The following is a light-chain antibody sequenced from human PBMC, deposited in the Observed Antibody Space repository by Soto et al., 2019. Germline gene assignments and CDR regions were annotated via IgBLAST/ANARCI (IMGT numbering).Light chain of an antibody. V-gene: IGKV3-11*01. CDR2: DAS. J-gene: IGKJ5*01. Sequence: DTVLNPSPGTLSLSPGERATLSCSASQSVASGHLAWYQQAPGQAPRLLVSDASNRATGIPARFSGSGSGTDFTLTISSLEPEDFAVYYCQQRSNWPPPTFAQGTRLEIK. CDR1: QSVASGH. CDR3: QQRSNWPPPT.